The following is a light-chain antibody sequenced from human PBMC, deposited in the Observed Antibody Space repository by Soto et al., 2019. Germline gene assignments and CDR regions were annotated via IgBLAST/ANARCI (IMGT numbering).Light chain of an antibody. J-gene: IGKJ1*01. CDR1: QSISKW. Sequence: DIQMTQSPSTLSASVGDRVTITCRASQSISKWVAWYQQKPGKAPELLIYDASNLQNGVPSRFSGSGSGTEFTLTISSLQPDDFATYYCQQYNTYLTFGQGTKVDIK. CDR2: DAS. V-gene: IGKV1-5*01. CDR3: QQYNTYLT.